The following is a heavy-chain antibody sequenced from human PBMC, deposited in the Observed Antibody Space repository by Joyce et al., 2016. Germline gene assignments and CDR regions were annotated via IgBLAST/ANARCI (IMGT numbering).Heavy chain of an antibody. Sequence: QLVESGGGVVKAGGSLRLSCEASGSTFSSSSMRWFRQAPGKGVGGVAAISATSYYIFHAETVRGRFTVSRDNAKKTLYLQMNSLRAEDSAVFYCARGGISYYYAMDVWGQGTTVTVSS. D-gene: IGHD3-16*01. CDR2: ISATSYYI. CDR3: ARGGISYYYAMDV. J-gene: IGHJ6*02. V-gene: IGHV3-21*01. CDR1: GSTFSSSS.